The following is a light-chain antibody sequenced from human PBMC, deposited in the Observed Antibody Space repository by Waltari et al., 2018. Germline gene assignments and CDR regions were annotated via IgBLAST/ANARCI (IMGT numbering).Light chain of an antibody. Sequence: QSALTQPASLSGSPGQSITIPCTGTSRDVGSSNLVSWYQPHPGKAPKLIIYEGSKRPSGVSNRFSGSKSGNTASLTISGLQAEDEADYHCCSYAGGSAFVVFGGGTKLTVL. CDR1: SRDVGSSNL. CDR3: CSYAGGSAFVV. V-gene: IGLV2-23*03. CDR2: EGS. J-gene: IGLJ2*01.